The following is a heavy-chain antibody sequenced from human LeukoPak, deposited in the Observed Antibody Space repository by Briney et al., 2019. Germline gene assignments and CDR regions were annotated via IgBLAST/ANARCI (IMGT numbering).Heavy chain of an antibody. CDR1: GGSVGGYY. D-gene: IGHD3-3*01. V-gene: IGHV4-34*01. Sequence: PSETLPLTCAVYGGSVGGYYWSWIRQPPGKGLEWIGEISHRGRTHYNPSLKGRVTMSVDTSKNQFALEVDSVTAADTAVYYCARIPLYFLEPFDYWGQGILVTVSS. CDR3: ARIPLYFLEPFDY. CDR2: ISHRGRT. J-gene: IGHJ4*02.